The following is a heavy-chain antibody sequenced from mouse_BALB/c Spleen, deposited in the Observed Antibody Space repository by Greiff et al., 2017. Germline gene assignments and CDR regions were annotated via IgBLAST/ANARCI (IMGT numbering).Heavy chain of an antibody. CDR1: GYSITSDYA. CDR2: ISYSGST. Sequence: DVQLQESGPGLVKPSQSLSLTCTVTGYSITSDYAWNWIRQFPGNKLEWMGYISYSGSTSYNPSLKSRISITRDTSKNQFFLQLNSVTTEDTATYYCARAGGYGSSWGFAYWGQGTLGTVSA. J-gene: IGHJ3*01. D-gene: IGHD1-1*01. V-gene: IGHV3-2*02. CDR3: ARAGGYGSSWGFAY.